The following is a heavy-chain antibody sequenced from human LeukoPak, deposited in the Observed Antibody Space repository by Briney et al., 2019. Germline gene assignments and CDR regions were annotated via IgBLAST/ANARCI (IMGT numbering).Heavy chain of an antibody. V-gene: IGHV4-30-2*01. D-gene: IGHD3-22*01. CDR3: DRAQDAGYYGY. CDR1: GGSISSGGYY. J-gene: IGHJ4*02. Sequence: PSQTLSLTRTVSGGSISSGGYYWRWTRQPPGKGLEWMGYIYHSGSPYYTPSLKSRATISVDSSENQFSLKLSSVTAADTAVYSCDRAQDAGYYGYWGQGTLVTVSS. CDR2: IYHSGSP.